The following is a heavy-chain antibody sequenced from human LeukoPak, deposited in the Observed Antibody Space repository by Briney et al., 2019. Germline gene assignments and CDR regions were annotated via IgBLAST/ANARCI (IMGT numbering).Heavy chain of an antibody. D-gene: IGHD5-18*01. CDR3: ARTSSVDTALVGVHWFDP. CDR2: IFHSGST. V-gene: IGHV4-38-2*01. Sequence: PSETLSLTCAVSGDSITSGYYWAWIRQPPGKGLEWIGSIFHSGSTYLNPSLRSRVTISLNTSKNHFSLILSSMTAADTAVYYCARTSSVDTALVGVHWFDPWGKGTLVTVSS. J-gene: IGHJ5*02. CDR1: GDSITSGYY.